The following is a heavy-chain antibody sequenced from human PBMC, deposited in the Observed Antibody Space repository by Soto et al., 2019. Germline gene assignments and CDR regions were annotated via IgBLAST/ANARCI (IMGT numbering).Heavy chain of an antibody. CDR2: INSDGSST. V-gene: IGHV3-74*01. J-gene: IGHJ6*02. CDR1: GSTFSNAW. Sequence: EVQLVESGGGLLKPGGSLRLSCAWSGSTFSNAWLHWVRQAPGKGLVWVSHINSDGSSTNYADFVKGRFTIARDNAKNTVYLQMNSLRAEDTAVYYCARDRSYSLDVWGQGTTVTVSS. CDR3: ARDRSYSLDV.